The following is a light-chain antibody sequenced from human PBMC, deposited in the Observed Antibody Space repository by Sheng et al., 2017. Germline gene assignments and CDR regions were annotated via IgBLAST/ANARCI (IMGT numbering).Light chain of an antibody. CDR2: HNT. CDR1: TSNIGAGYD. Sequence: QSALTQPPSVSGAPGQRVTMSCTGSTSNIGAGYDVHWYQQLPGTAPKLLIYHNTNRPSGVPDRFSGSKSGTSASLAITGLQAEDEADYYCSSYAGSNNLVFGGGTKLTVL. V-gene: IGLV1-40*01. J-gene: IGLJ2*01. CDR3: SSYAGSNNLV.